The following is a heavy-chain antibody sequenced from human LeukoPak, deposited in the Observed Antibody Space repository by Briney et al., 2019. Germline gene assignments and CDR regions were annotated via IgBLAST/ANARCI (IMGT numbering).Heavy chain of an antibody. CDR3: ARDKGDYDTSGSLFVL. CDR2: IKQDGGEI. D-gene: IGHD3-22*01. Sequence: GGSLRLSCAASGFTFSRYWMSWVRQVPRKGLEWVANIKQDGGEIYYVDSVKGRFTISRDNAKSLLYLQMNSLRAGDTAVYYCARDKGDYDTSGSLFVLGGQGTLVTVSS. V-gene: IGHV3-7*03. CDR1: GFTFSRYW. J-gene: IGHJ4*02.